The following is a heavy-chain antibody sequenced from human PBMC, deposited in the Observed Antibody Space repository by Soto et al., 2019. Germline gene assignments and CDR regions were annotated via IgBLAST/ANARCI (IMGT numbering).Heavy chain of an antibody. V-gene: IGHV5-51*01. D-gene: IGHD6-19*01. CDR1: GKTFINHW. CDR3: AGQGDMAATPADAFDI. Sequence: GESLKISCKVSGKTFINHWSAWVRQMPGKGLEWMGIIYPGDSDARYSPSFAGQVTISVDKSITTAYLHWSSLEASDSAMYYCAGQGDMAATPADAFDIWGQGTMVTV. J-gene: IGHJ3*02. CDR2: IYPGDSDA.